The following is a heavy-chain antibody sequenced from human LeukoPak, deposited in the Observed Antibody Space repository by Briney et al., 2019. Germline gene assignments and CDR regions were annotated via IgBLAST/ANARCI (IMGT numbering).Heavy chain of an antibody. Sequence: KPSETLSLTCAVYGGSFSGYYWSWIRQPPGKGLEWIGEINHSGSTNYNPSLKSRVTISVDTSKNQFSLKLSSVTAADTAVYYCARVKGEYYFDYWGQGTLVTVSS. CDR2: INHSGST. CDR1: GGSFSGYY. J-gene: IGHJ4*02. D-gene: IGHD3-10*01. V-gene: IGHV4-34*01. CDR3: ARVKGEYYFDY.